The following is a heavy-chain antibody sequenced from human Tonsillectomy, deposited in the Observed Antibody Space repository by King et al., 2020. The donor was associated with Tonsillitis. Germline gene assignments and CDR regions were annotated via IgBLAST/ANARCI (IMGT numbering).Heavy chain of an antibody. D-gene: IGHD1-26*01. J-gene: IGHJ6*02. CDR1: GYTFTGYY. V-gene: IGHV1-2*02. CDR3: ARWVIVGATQGYYYGMDV. Sequence: GQLVQSGAEVKKPGASVKVSCKASGYTFTGYYMHWVRQAPGQGLEWMGWINPNSGGTNYAQKFQGRVTMTRDTSISTAYMELSRLRSDDTAVYYCARWVIVGATQGYYYGMDVWGQGTTVTVSS. CDR2: INPNSGGT.